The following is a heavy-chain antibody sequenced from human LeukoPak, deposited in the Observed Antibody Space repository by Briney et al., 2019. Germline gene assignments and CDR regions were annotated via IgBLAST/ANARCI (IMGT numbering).Heavy chain of an antibody. D-gene: IGHD6-13*01. J-gene: IGHJ4*02. CDR3: AREGSSSWYKTGGFDY. V-gene: IGHV3-48*04. CDR2: ISSSGSTI. Sequence: GGSLRLSCAASGFTFSSYSMNWVRQAPGKGLEWVSYISSSGSTIYYADSVKGRLTISRDNAKNSLYLQMNSLRAEDTAVYYCAREGSSSWYKTGGFDYWGQGTLVTVSS. CDR1: GFTFSSYS.